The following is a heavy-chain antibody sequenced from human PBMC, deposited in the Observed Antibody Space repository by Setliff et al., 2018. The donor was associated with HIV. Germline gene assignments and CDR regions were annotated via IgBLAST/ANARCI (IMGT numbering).Heavy chain of an antibody. CDR2: ISTYNGNA. V-gene: IGHV1-18*04. D-gene: IGHD3-16*01. CDR1: GYPFTSYY. Sequence: ASVKVSCKASGYPFTSYYMHWVRQAPGQGLEWMGWISTYNGNANYAQKFQGRVTMTTHTSTTTAHMELRSLRSDDTAVYYCARESRKYYWRFVAFDHWGQGTLVTVSS. CDR3: ARESRKYYWRFVAFDH. J-gene: IGHJ4*02.